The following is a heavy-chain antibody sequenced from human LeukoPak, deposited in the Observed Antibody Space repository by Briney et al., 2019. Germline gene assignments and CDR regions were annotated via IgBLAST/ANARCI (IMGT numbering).Heavy chain of an antibody. CDR1: GFTFRSYT. Sequence: GGSLRLSCAASGFTFRSYTMNWVRQAPGKGLEWVSSISSGSNYIDYADSVRGRFTISRDNSKNSLYLQMNSLIAEGTALYYCAGVTCTDGFCHRGVFDRWGQGMLVTVS. D-gene: IGHD2-8*01. J-gene: IGHJ5*02. CDR3: AGVTCTDGFCHRGVFDR. CDR2: ISSGSNYI. V-gene: IGHV3-21*01.